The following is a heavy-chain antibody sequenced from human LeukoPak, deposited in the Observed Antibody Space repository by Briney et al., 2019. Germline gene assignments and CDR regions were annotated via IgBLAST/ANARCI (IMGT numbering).Heavy chain of an antibody. D-gene: IGHD3-10*01. CDR2: INPNSGGT. V-gene: IGHV1-2*02. CDR3: ARDDLPSPLAPIHGSGIGGYDY. J-gene: IGHJ4*02. CDR1: GYTFTGYY. Sequence: ASVKVSCKASGYTFTGYYMHWVRQAPGQGLEWMGWINPNSGGTNYAQKLQGRVTMTTDTSTSTAYMELRSLRSDDTAVYYCARDDLPSPLAPIHGSGIGGYDYWGQGTLVTVSS.